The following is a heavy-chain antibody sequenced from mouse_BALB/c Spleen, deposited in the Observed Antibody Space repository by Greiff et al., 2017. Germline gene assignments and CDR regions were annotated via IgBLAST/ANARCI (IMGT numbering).Heavy chain of an antibody. CDR3: NALYGNYVSYFDY. CDR1: GYTFTSYW. J-gene: IGHJ2*01. D-gene: IGHD2-1*01. CDR2: IYPSDSYT. V-gene: IGHV1-69*02. Sequence: QVQLQQPGAELVRPGASVKLSCKASGYTFTSYWINWVKQRPGQGLEWIGNIYPSDSYTNYNQKFKDKATMTADTSSNTAYLQLSSLTSEDTAVYYCNALYGNYVSYFDYWGQGTTLTVSS.